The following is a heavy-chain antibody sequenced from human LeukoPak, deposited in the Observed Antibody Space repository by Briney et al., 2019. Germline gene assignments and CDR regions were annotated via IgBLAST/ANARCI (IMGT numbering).Heavy chain of an antibody. D-gene: IGHD2-15*01. CDR1: GFTFSSYA. Sequence: PGGSLRLSCAASGFTFSSYAMSWVRQAPGKGLEWVSAISGSGGSTYYADSVKGRFTISRDNSKNTLYLQMNSLRAEDTAVYYCARDLGYCSGSTCYVGYFDYWGQGTLVTVSS. V-gene: IGHV3-23*01. CDR2: ISGSGGST. CDR3: ARDLGYCSGSTCYVGYFDY. J-gene: IGHJ4*02.